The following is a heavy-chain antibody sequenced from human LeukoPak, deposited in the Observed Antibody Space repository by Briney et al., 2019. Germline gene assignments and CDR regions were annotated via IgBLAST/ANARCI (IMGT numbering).Heavy chain of an antibody. CDR3: AKHDYGDFLDY. J-gene: IGHJ4*02. CDR1: GFTFSSCA. Sequence: GGSLRLSCAASGFTFSSCAMSGVRQAPGKGLEWVSAITGSIVSTYYADSVKGRFTISRDNSKNTLYLQWNSLRAEDTAVYYCAKHDYGDFLDYWGQGTLVTVSS. D-gene: IGHD4-17*01. CDR2: ITGSIVST. V-gene: IGHV3-23*01.